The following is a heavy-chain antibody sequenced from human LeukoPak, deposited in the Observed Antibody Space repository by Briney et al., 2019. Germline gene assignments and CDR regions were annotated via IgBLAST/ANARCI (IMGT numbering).Heavy chain of an antibody. CDR3: AKDLGEYSSGWYPLYFQH. V-gene: IGHV3-48*01. CDR1: GFTFSSYS. CDR2: ISSSSSTI. D-gene: IGHD6-19*01. Sequence: GGSLRLSCAASGFTFSSYSMNWVRQAPGKGLEWVSYISSSSSTIYYADSVKGRFTISRDNSKNTLYLQMNSLRAEDTAVYYCAKDLGEYSSGWYPLYFQHWGQGTLVTVSS. J-gene: IGHJ1*01.